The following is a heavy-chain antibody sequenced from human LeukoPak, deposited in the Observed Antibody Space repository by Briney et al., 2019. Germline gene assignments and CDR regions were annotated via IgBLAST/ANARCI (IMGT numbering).Heavy chain of an antibody. V-gene: IGHV4-59*01. D-gene: IGHD6-13*01. Sequence: PSETLSLTCTVAGGSISSYYWSWVRQPQGKGMEWVGYIYYSGRTNYNPSLKRRVTISVDTSKNQFSLKLSSVTAADTAVYYCAREGRYSSSWYPHYYYYMDVWGKGTTVTVSS. CDR3: AREGRYSSSWYPHYYYYMDV. CDR2: IYYSGRT. J-gene: IGHJ6*03. CDR1: GGSISSYY.